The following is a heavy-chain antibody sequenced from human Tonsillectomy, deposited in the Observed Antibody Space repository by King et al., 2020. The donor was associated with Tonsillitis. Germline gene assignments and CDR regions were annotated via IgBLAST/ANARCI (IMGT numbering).Heavy chain of an antibody. V-gene: IGHV1-69*12. CDR2: IIPIFGTA. CDR1: GGTLSSFA. D-gene: IGHD3-10*01. CDR3: ATDMAWFDP. J-gene: IGHJ5*02. Sequence: QLVQSGAEVKQPGSSVKVSCRVSGGTLSSFAIAWVRQAPGQGLEWMGGIIPIFGTATSAQKFQGRLTITADESTTTAYMELSSLRFEDTAIYYCATDMAWFDPWGQGTLVTVSS.